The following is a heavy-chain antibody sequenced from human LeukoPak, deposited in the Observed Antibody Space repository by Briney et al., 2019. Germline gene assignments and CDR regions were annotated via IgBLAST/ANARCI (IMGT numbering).Heavy chain of an antibody. J-gene: IGHJ6*02. D-gene: IGHD6-19*01. Sequence: SETLSLTCTVSGGSIRGSTYYWGWIRQPPGKGLEWIGNIYYSGITYYNPSLKSRVTISVDTSKNQFSLKLSSVTAADTAVYYCARQSISSGPASEQYGMDVWGQGTTVTVSS. CDR3: ARQSISSGPASEQYGMDV. CDR2: IYYSGIT. V-gene: IGHV4-39*01. CDR1: GGSIRGSTYY.